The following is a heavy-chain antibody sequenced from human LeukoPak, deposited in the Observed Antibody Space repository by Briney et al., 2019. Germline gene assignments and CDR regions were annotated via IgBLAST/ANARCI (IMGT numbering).Heavy chain of an antibody. V-gene: IGHV3-7*01. CDR3: ASRGPGIAVAGDGY. Sequence: GGSLRLSCAASGFTFSSYWMSWVRQAPGKGLEWVANIKQDGSEKYYVDSVKGRFNISRDNAKNSLYLQMNSLRAEDTAVYYCASRGPGIAVAGDGYWGQGTLVTVSS. D-gene: IGHD6-19*01. J-gene: IGHJ4*02. CDR1: GFTFSSYW. CDR2: IKQDGSEK.